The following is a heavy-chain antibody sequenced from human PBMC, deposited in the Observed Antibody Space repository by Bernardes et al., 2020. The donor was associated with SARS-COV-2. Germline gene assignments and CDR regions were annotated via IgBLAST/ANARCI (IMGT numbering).Heavy chain of an antibody. V-gene: IGHV3-23*01. Sequence: VGSLRLSCAASGFTFRKYAMTWVRQAPGKGLEWVSGISGSGVTTYYADSVNCHFSISRDNSKNTLFLQMNSLRAEDTAVYFCAKSAGISGYSYPMDAWGQGTTVTVS. CDR1: GFTFRKYA. CDR3: AKSAGISGYSYPMDA. D-gene: IGHD3-22*01. J-gene: IGHJ6*02. CDR2: ISGSGVTT.